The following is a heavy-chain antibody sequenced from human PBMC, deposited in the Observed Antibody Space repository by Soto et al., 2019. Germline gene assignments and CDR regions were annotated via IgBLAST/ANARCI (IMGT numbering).Heavy chain of an antibody. Sequence: GGSLRLSCAASGFTFSSYAMSWVRQAPGKGLEWVSAISGSGGSTYYADSVKGRFTISRDNSKNTLYLQMNSLRAEDTAVYYCAKDFARCNSTSCSLFDYWGQGTLVTVS. V-gene: IGHV3-23*01. J-gene: IGHJ4*02. CDR3: AKDFARCNSTSCSLFDY. D-gene: IGHD2-2*01. CDR1: GFTFSSYA. CDR2: ISGSGGST.